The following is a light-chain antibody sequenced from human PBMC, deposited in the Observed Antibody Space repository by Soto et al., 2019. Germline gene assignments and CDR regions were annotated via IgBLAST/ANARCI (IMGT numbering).Light chain of an antibody. CDR3: QQYGSSPLFS. V-gene: IGKV3-20*01. CDR1: QSVSSNY. Sequence: ELVLTQSPGTLSLSPGERATLSCRASQSVSSNYLAWYQQKPGQAPRLLIYGASNRATGIPDRFSGSGSGTDFTLTISRLEPEDFAVYYCQQYGSSPLFSFGPGTKVDIK. J-gene: IGKJ3*01. CDR2: GAS.